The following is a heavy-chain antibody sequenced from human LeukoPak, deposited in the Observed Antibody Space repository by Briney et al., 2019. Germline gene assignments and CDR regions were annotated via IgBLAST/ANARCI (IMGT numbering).Heavy chain of an antibody. V-gene: IGHV4-39*01. CDR2: TYDTGST. CDR1: GGSVSSSLNY. D-gene: IGHD3-9*01. Sequence: PSETLSLTCSVSGGSVSSSLNYWGWIRQPPGKGLEWIGNTYDTGSTYSNPTLKSRVTMSVDTSKNQFSLKLSSVTAADTAVYYCARLTKGRYFDYIFDYWGQGTLLTVSS. J-gene: IGHJ4*02. CDR3: ARLTKGRYFDYIFDY.